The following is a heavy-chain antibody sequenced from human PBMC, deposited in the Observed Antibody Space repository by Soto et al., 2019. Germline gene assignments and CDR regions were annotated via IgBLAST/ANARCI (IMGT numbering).Heavy chain of an antibody. J-gene: IGHJ4*02. CDR1: GGSISSGGYS. D-gene: IGHD2-21*02. Sequence: SETLSLTCAVTGGSISSGGYSWSWIRQPPGKGLQWIGYIYHTGNTYYNPSLESRVTISVDRSKNQFSLDLTSVTAADTAVYYCARFRGTAILDYWGQGTLVTVSS. CDR2: IYHTGNT. V-gene: IGHV4-30-2*01. CDR3: ARFRGTAILDY.